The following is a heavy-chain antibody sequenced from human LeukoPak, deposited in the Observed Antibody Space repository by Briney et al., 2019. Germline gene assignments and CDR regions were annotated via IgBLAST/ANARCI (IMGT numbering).Heavy chain of an antibody. CDR1: GGSISIYY. J-gene: IGHJ4*02. V-gene: IGHV4-59*01. CDR3: ERGEYFERYYLAY. D-gene: IGHD3-9*01. CDR2: IYYTGTT. Sequence: NPSETLSLTCSVSGGSISIYYWTWIRQIPGKGLEWIGYIYYTGTTNYNPLFESRATISVDTSKNQCSLKLTSVTAADTAVYFWERGEYFERYYLAYWGQGTLVTVSS.